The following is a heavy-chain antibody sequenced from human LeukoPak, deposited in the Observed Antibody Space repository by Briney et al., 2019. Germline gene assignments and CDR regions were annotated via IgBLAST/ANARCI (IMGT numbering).Heavy chain of an antibody. CDR3: ARVPRWATAWYYFDY. D-gene: IGHD5-24*01. CDR2: IIPIFGTA. CDR1: GGTFSSYA. V-gene: IGHV1-69*05. J-gene: IGHJ4*02. Sequence: SVKVSCKASGGTFSSYAISWVRQAPGQGLEWMGGIIPIFGTANYAQKFQGRVTITTDESTSTAYMELSSLRSEDTAVYYCARVPRWATAWYYFDYWGQGTLVTVSS.